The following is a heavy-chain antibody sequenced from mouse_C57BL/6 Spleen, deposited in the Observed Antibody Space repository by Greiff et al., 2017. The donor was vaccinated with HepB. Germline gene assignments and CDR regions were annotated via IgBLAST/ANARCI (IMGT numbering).Heavy chain of an antibody. D-gene: IGHD2-4*01. J-gene: IGHJ3*01. V-gene: IGHV1-50*01. CDR1: GYTFTSYW. CDR3: ARRVYYDYEDWFAY. CDR2: IDPSDSYT. Sequence: VQLQHPGAELVKPGASVKLSCKASGYTFTSYWMQWVKQRPGQGLEWIGEIDPSDSYTNYNQKFKGKATLTVDTSSSTAYMQLSSLTSEDSAVYYCARRVYYDYEDWFAYWGQGTLVTVSA.